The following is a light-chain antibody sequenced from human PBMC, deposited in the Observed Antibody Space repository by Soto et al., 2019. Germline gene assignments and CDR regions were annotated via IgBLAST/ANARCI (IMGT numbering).Light chain of an antibody. Sequence: QSVLTQPPSASGSPGQSVTITCTGTSSDVGAFNYVSWYQQHPGKAPKLMIFEISKRPSGVPDRFSGSKSGNTASLTVSGLQAEDEAEYYCSSYAGSNIYVFGGGTKVTVL. CDR2: EIS. CDR3: SSYAGSNIYV. V-gene: IGLV2-8*01. J-gene: IGLJ1*01. CDR1: SSDVGAFNY.